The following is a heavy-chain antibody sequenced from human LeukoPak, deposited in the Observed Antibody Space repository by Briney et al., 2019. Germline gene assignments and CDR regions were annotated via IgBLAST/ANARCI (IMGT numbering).Heavy chain of an antibody. CDR3: VKAKVGATFDS. V-gene: IGHV3-30*02. J-gene: IGHJ4*02. CDR2: IWYDGSNK. Sequence: PGGSLRLSCAASGFTFSSYGMHWVRQAPGKGLEWVAVIWYDGSNKYYADSVKGRFTISRDNSKNTVYLQMSSLRPEDTAVYYCVKAKVGATFDSWGQGTLVTVSS. D-gene: IGHD1-26*01. CDR1: GFTFSSYG.